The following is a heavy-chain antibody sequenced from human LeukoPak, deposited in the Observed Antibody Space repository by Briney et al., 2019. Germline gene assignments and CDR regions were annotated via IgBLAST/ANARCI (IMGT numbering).Heavy chain of an antibody. CDR2: INSDGSST. V-gene: IGHV3-74*01. CDR3: ASPTAVAGPYYFDY. J-gene: IGHJ4*02. CDR1: GFTFSSYW. D-gene: IGHD6-19*01. Sequence: GGSLRLSCAASGFTFSSYWMHWVRQAPGKGLVWVSRINSDGSSTNYADSVKGRFTISRDNAKNTLYLQINSLRAEDTAVYYCASPTAVAGPYYFDYWGQGTLVTVSS.